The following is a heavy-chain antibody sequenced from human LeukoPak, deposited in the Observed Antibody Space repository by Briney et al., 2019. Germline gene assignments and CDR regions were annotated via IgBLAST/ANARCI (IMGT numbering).Heavy chain of an antibody. J-gene: IGHJ4*02. CDR2: ISGSGGST. D-gene: IGHD3-9*01. V-gene: IGHV3-23*01. Sequence: GGSLRLSCAASGFTFSSYAMSWVRQAPGKGLEWVSAISGSGGSTYYADSVKGRFTISRDNSKNTLYLQMNSLRAEDTAVYYWAKDAYDILTGPIDYWGQGTLVTVSS. CDR3: AKDAYDILTGPIDY. CDR1: GFTFSSYA.